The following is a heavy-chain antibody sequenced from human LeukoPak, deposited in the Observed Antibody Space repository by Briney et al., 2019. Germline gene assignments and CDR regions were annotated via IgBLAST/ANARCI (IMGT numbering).Heavy chain of an antibody. CDR2: IIPIFGTA. D-gene: IGHD3-10*01. V-gene: IGHV1-69*13. CDR1: GGTFSSYA. J-gene: IGHJ4*02. Sequence: SVKVSCKASGGTFSSYAISWVRQAPGQGLEWMGGIIPIFGTANYAQKFQGRVTITADESTSTAYMELSSLRSEDTAVYYCARDSELYGSGSYQDYWGQGTLVTVSS. CDR3: ARDSELYGSGSYQDY.